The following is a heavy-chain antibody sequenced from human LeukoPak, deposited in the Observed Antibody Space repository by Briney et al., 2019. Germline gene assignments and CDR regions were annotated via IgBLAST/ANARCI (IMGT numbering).Heavy chain of an antibody. V-gene: IGHV1-2*02. J-gene: IGHJ6*03. Sequence: ASVKVSCKASGYTFTGYYMHWVRQAPGQGLEWMGWIDPNSGGTNYAQKFQGRVTMTIDTSTSTASMELRSLRYDDTAVYYCARESGGRSYGDYGIEKYNYMDVWGKGTTVTVSS. CDR1: GYTFTGYY. CDR3: ARESGGRSYGDYGIEKYNYMDV. D-gene: IGHD4-17*01. CDR2: IDPNSGGT.